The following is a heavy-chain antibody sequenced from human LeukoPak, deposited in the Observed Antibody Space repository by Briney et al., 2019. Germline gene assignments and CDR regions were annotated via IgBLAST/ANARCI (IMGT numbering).Heavy chain of an antibody. D-gene: IGHD4-23*01. J-gene: IGHJ4*02. V-gene: IGHV3-7*01. CDR2: IKEDGSER. CDR1: AFIFSGHW. Sequence: GGSLRLSCEGSAFIFSGHWMNWVRQTPGKGLEWVASIKEDGSERQYVDSVKGRFSISRDNAKNTLYLQMNSLRVEDTAVYYCARGRPHGNDYWGQGTLVTVSS. CDR3: ARGRPHGNDY.